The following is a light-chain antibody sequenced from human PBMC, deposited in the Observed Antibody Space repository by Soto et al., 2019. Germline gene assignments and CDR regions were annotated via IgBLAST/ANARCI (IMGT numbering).Light chain of an antibody. Sequence: QPVLTQSPSASAALGVSVKLTCTLCSGHSSYAIAWHQQQPEKGPRYLMKLSSYGSHRKGEGIPDRFSGSSSGAERYLTTSSHQSEDEADLYCQTWGTVIHVGFGGGTKLPVL. J-gene: IGLJ2*01. CDR3: QTWGTVIHVG. V-gene: IGLV4-69*01. CDR2: LSSYGSH. CDR1: SGHSSYA.